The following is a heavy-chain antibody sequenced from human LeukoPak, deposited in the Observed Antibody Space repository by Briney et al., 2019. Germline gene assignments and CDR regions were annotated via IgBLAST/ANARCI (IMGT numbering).Heavy chain of an antibody. J-gene: IGHJ5*02. CDR2: IYASGST. CDR1: GGSISDFY. CDR3: ARSYLGGTYYDWFDP. V-gene: IGHV4-4*07. D-gene: IGHD1-26*01. Sequence: NPSETLSLTCTVSGGSISDFYWNWIRQPAGKGLEWIGRIYASGSTNYNPSLRSRVTISVDKSKNQFSLKLTSATAADTAVYYCARSYLGGTYYDWFDPWGQGTLVTASS.